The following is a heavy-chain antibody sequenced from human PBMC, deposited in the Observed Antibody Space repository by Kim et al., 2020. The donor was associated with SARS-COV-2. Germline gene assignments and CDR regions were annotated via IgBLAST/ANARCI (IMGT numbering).Heavy chain of an antibody. CDR3: AKTPSSIFTFDY. Sequence: GGSLRLSCAASGFIFGNHAMNWVRQPPGKGLEWVSSISGSGDITFYADSVKGRFTISRDNSKNTLFLQMNSLRAEDTAVYYCAKTPSSIFTFDYWGQGALVNVFS. J-gene: IGHJ4*02. CDR2: ISGSGDIT. CDR1: GFIFGNHA. V-gene: IGHV3-23*01.